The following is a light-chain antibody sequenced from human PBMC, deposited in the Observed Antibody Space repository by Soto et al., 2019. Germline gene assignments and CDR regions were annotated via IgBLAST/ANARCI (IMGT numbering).Light chain of an antibody. V-gene: IGLV1-40*01. J-gene: IGLJ2*01. Sequence: QSVLTQPPSVSGAPGQRVTISCTGSSSNIGAGYDVHWYQQLPGTAPKLLIYGNSNRPSGVPDRFSGSESGTSASLAITGLQDEDGADYYCQSYDSSLSGVVFGGGTKVTVL. CDR1: SSNIGAGYD. CDR2: GNS. CDR3: QSYDSSLSGVV.